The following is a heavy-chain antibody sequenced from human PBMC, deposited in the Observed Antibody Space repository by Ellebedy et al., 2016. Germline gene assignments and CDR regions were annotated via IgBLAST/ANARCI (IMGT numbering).Heavy chain of an antibody. D-gene: IGHD3-10*01. CDR1: GFTFISYG. J-gene: IGHJ6*02. Sequence: GESLKISCAVSGFTFISYGMHWVRQAPGKGLEWVAVIWFDGSKEYYADSVKGRFTISRDNAKNSLYLQMNSLRAEDTAVYYCARGGSYGMDVWGQGTTVTVSS. V-gene: IGHV3-33*01. CDR3: ARGGSYGMDV. CDR2: IWFDGSKE.